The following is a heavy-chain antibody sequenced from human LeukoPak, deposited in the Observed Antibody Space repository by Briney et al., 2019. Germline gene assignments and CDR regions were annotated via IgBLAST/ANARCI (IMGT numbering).Heavy chain of an antibody. D-gene: IGHD4-17*01. J-gene: IGHJ4*02. CDR3: ATLSYGDYDY. Sequence: GGSLRLSCAASGFTFSSYWMHWVRQAPGKGLVWASRINSDGSSTSYADSVKGRFAISRDNAKNTLYLQMSSLRAGDTAVYYCATLSYGDYDYWGQGTLVTVSS. V-gene: IGHV3-74*01. CDR2: INSDGSST. CDR1: GFTFSSYW.